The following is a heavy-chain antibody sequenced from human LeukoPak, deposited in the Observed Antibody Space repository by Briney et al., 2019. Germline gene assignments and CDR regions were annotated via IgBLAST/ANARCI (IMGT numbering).Heavy chain of an antibody. CDR3: ARSAENCNNGVCFTDYYMDV. D-gene: IGHD2-8*01. J-gene: IGHJ6*03. CDR2: IKPNSGDT. CDR1: GYTFSGSY. V-gene: IGHV1-2*06. Sequence: GSVKVSCKTSGYTFSGSYIHWVRQAPGQGLEWMGRIKPNSGDTNYAQNFQGRVTMTRDTSITTAYMELSSPTSDDTAVYFCARSAENCNNGVCFTDYYMDVWGKGTTVTVSS.